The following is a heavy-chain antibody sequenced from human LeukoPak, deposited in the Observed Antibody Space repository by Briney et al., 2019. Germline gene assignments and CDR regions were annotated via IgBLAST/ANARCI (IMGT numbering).Heavy chain of an antibody. CDR1: GFTFDDYA. D-gene: IGHD5-24*01. CDR3: AKDPGRKDGYNLGTYY. J-gene: IGHJ4*02. CDR2: ISWNSGSM. Sequence: GGSLRLSCAASGFTFDDYAMHWVRQAPGKGLEWVSGISWNSGSMDYADSVKGRFTISRDNAKNSLYLQMNSLRAEDTALYYCAKDPGRKDGYNLGTYYWGQGTLVTVSS. V-gene: IGHV3-9*01.